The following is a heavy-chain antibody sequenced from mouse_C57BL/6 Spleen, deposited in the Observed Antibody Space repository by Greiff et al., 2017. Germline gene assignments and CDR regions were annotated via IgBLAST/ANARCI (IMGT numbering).Heavy chain of an antibody. CDR1: GFTFSDYG. CDR2: ISSGSSTI. CDR3: ARADGSSPWYFDV. Sequence: EVKLVESGGGLVKPGGSLKLSCAASGFTFSDYGMHWVRQAPEQGLEWVAYISSGSSTIYYADTVKGRFTISRDNAKNTLFLQMTSLRSEETAMYYCARADGSSPWYFDVWGTGTTVTVSA. D-gene: IGHD1-1*01. V-gene: IGHV5-17*01. J-gene: IGHJ1*03.